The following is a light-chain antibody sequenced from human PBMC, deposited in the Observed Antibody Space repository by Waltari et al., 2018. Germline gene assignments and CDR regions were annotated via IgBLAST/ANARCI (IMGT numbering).Light chain of an antibody. CDR1: QSVRGS. CDR2: GAS. Sequence: DIVLPQSPGTLSLSPGARSTLSCRASQSVRGSLAWYQQKAGQAPRLLIYGASSRATGIPDRFSGGGSGTDFSLTISRLEPEDFEVYYCQHYVRLPATFGQGTKVEI. V-gene: IGKV3-20*01. J-gene: IGKJ1*01. CDR3: QHYVRLPAT.